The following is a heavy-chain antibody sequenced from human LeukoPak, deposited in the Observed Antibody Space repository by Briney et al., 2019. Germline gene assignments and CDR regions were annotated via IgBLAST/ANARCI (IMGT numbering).Heavy chain of an antibody. CDR1: GFTFSSYA. J-gene: IGHJ4*02. CDR2: ISGSGGST. CDR3: AKDLPYVDTTMDLFDY. V-gene: IGHV3-23*01. Sequence: PGGSLRLSCAASGFTFSSYAMSWVRQAPGKGLEWVSAISGSGGSTYYADSVKGRFTISRDNSKNTLYLQMNSLRAEDTAVYYCAKDLPYVDTTMDLFDYWGQGTLVTVSS. D-gene: IGHD5-18*01.